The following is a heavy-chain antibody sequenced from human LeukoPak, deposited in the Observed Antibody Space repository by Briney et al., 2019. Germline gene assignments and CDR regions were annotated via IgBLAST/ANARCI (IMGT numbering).Heavy chain of an antibody. CDR1: GYSISSSYY. CDR3: AGNSSSCRPSDY. Sequence: SETLSLTCAVSGYSISSSYYWNWIRQPPGKGLEWIGQINHFGNTNYNPSLKSRVTISVDTSKNQFSLRLNSVTAADTAVYYCAGNSSSCRPSDYWGQGDLFSVSS. V-gene: IGHV4-38-2*01. J-gene: IGHJ4*02. CDR2: INHFGNT. D-gene: IGHD6-6*01.